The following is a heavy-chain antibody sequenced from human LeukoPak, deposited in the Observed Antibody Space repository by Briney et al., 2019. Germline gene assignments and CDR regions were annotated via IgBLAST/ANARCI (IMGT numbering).Heavy chain of an antibody. J-gene: IGHJ4*02. Sequence: GGSLRLSCAASGLTFSNYAMSWFRQAPGKGLEWVSGITSGFTPLYADSVKGRFTISRDNSKSTFHLQMNSLRAEDTAVYYCAKDYSDSRVGDVFLEYWGRGTLVTVSS. CDR3: AKDYSDSRVGDVFLEY. V-gene: IGHV3-23*01. CDR1: GLTFSNYA. CDR2: ITSGFTP. D-gene: IGHD1-26*01.